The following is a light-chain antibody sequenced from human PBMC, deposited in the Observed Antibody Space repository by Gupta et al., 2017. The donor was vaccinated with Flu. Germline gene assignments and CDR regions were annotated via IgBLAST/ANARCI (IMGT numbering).Light chain of an antibody. CDR2: ENN. CDR3: GTWDSSLSAGV. V-gene: IGLV1-51*02. J-gene: IGLJ3*02. Sequence: VTISCSATSFNIGNNYVSWYQQLPGTAPKLLIYENNKRPSGIPDRFSGSKSGTSATLGITGLQTGDEADYYCGTWDSSLSAGVFGGGTKLTVL. CDR1: SFNIGNNY.